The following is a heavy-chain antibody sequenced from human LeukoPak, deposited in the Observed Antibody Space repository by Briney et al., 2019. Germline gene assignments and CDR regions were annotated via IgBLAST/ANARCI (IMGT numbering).Heavy chain of an antibody. CDR3: AREAKDYYDSSGYYGREFDY. CDR2: ISSSGSTI. Sequence: GGSLRLSCAASGFTFSSYEMNWVRRAPGKGLEWVSYISSSGSTIYYADSVKGRFTISRDNAKNSLYLQMNSLRAEDTAVYYCAREAKDYYDSSGYYGREFDYWGQGTLVTVSS. V-gene: IGHV3-48*03. J-gene: IGHJ4*02. CDR1: GFTFSSYE. D-gene: IGHD3-22*01.